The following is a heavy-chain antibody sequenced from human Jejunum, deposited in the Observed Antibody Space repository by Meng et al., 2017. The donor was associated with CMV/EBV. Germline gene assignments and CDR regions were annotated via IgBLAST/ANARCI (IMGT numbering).Heavy chain of an antibody. J-gene: IGHJ5*02. D-gene: IGHD4-11*01. CDR3: ARDPFDYRFDP. V-gene: IGHV1-18*01. CDR2: ISTTTGST. Sequence: SCKASGYTFPEFGISWVRQAPGQGLEWMGWISTTTGSTNYAQKIQGRVTMTTDTSTSTAYMELRNLKSDDTAVYYCARDPFDYRFDPWGQGTLVTVSS. CDR1: GYTFPEFG.